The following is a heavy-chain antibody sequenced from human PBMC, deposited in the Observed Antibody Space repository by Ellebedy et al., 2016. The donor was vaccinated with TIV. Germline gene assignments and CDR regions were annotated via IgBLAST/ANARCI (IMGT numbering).Heavy chain of an antibody. Sequence: GGSLRLXCAASGFTFSSYAMHWVRQAPGKGLEWVAVISYDGSNKYYADSVKGRFTISRDNSKNTLYLQMNSLRAEDTAVYYCAKDRHWELAPHYYYYYGMDVWGQGTTVTVSS. CDR2: ISYDGSNK. V-gene: IGHV3-30*04. CDR3: AKDRHWELAPHYYYYYGMDV. CDR1: GFTFSSYA. J-gene: IGHJ6*02. D-gene: IGHD1-26*01.